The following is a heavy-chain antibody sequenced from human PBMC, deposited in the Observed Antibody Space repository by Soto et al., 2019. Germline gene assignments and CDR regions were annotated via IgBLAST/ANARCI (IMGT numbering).Heavy chain of an antibody. CDR1: GFSFSNYA. Sequence: EVQLLQPGGGSAQPGGSLRLSCVGSGFSFSNYAMGWVRQAPGRGLQWVSSISGSGASTFYVDSVKGRFTISRDNSKNTLSLQMSGLRAEDTAVYYCAKGVVSGGACSSALDFWGQGFLVTVSS. J-gene: IGHJ4*02. CDR3: AKGVVSGGACSSALDF. D-gene: IGHD2-21*02. CDR2: ISGSGAST. V-gene: IGHV3-23*01.